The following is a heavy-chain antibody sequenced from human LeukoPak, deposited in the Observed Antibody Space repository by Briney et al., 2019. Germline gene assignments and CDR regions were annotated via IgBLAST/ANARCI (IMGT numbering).Heavy chain of an antibody. D-gene: IGHD3-10*01. Sequence: ASVKVSCKASGYTFTGYYMHWVRQAPGQGLEWMGWISAYNGNTNYAQKLQGRVTMTTDTSTSTAYMELRSLRSDDTAVYYCARDTITMVRGVDYWGQGTLVTVSS. CDR3: ARDTITMVRGVDY. CDR1: GYTFTGYY. J-gene: IGHJ4*02. CDR2: ISAYNGNT. V-gene: IGHV1-18*04.